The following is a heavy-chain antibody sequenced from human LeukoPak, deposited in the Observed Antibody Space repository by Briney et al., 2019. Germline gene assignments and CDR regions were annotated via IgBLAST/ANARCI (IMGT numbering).Heavy chain of an antibody. CDR2: ISAYNGNT. CDR3: ARRGGSWYISDYYYMDV. D-gene: IGHD6-13*01. J-gene: IGHJ6*03. V-gene: IGHV1-18*01. Sequence: ASVKVSCKASGYTFTSYGISWVRQAPGQGFEWMGWISAYNGNTNYAQKLQGRVTMTTDTSTSTAYMELRSLRSDDTAVYYCARRGGSWYISDYYYMDVWGKGTTVTVSS. CDR1: GYTFTSYG.